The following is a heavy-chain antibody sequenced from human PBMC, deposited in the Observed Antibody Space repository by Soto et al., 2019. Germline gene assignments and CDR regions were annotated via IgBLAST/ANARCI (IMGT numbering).Heavy chain of an antibody. Sequence: EVQLLESGGGLVQPGESLRLSCAASGFTFGGYFMNWVRQAPGKGLEWVSDIDTTGGRTHYAESVRGRFTISRDNARNTLYLQMNSLRAEDTALYYWTKDRHWYGMDVWGQGTTVTVSS. V-gene: IGHV3-23*01. CDR3: TKDRHWYGMDV. J-gene: IGHJ6*02. CDR1: GFTFGGYF. CDR2: IDTTGGRT. D-gene: IGHD1-1*01.